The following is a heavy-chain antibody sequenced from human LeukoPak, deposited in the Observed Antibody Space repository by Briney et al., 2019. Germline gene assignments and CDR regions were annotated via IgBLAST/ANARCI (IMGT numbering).Heavy chain of an antibody. CDR1: GFTSSSYS. Sequence: GGSLRLSCAASGFTSSSYSMNWVRQAPGKGLEWVSYISSSSSTIYYADSVKGRFTISRDNAKNSLYLQMNSLRAEDTAVYYCARDHGRYNWNHYYMDVWGKGTTVTVSS. CDR2: ISSSSSTI. V-gene: IGHV3-48*01. CDR3: ARDHGRYNWNHYYMDV. D-gene: IGHD1-20*01. J-gene: IGHJ6*03.